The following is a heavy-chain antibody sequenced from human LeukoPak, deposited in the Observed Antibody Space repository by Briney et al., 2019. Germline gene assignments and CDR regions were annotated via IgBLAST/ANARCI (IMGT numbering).Heavy chain of an antibody. CDR3: ESLYGSGSSTDY. V-gene: IGHV3-21*01. Sequence: WGSLRLSCAASGFTFSSYSMNWVRQAPGKGLEWVSSISSSSSYIYYADSVKGRFTISRDNAKNSLYLQMNSLRAEDTAVYYCESLYGSGSSTDYWGQGTLVTVSS. J-gene: IGHJ4*02. CDR2: ISSSSSYI. D-gene: IGHD3-10*01. CDR1: GFTFSSYS.